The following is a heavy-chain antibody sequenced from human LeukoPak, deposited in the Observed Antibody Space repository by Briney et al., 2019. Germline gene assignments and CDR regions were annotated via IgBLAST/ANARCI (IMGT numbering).Heavy chain of an antibody. CDR2: INPNSGGT. CDR1: GYTFTGYY. J-gene: IGHJ6*03. D-gene: IGHD3-10*01. CDR3: ARVKGSGSYLDYYYYYYMDV. Sequence: ASVKASCKASGYTFTGYYMHWVRQAPGQGLEWMGWINPNSGGTNYAQKFQGRVTMTRDTSISTAYMELSRLRSDDTAVYYCARVKGSGSYLDYYYYYYMDVWGKGTTVTVSS. V-gene: IGHV1-2*02.